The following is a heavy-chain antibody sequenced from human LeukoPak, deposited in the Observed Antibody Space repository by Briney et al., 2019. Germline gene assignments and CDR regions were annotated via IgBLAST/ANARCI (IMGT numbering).Heavy chain of an antibody. D-gene: IGHD6-13*01. CDR3: AGGSSWPGLTY. J-gene: IGHJ4*02. V-gene: IGHV3-53*01. CDR1: GFTVSGNY. Sequence: GGSLRLSCAASGFTVSGNYMSWVRPAPGTGLEWVSVIYTAGSTSYAASVWGRFSLSRDNSKNTLYLQMNSLRAEDRAVYFCAGGSSWPGLTYWGLGTLLTVSS. CDR2: IYTAGST.